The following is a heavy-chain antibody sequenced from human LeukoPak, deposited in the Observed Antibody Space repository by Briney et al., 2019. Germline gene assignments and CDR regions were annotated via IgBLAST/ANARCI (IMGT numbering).Heavy chain of an antibody. CDR1: GFTFSNYA. J-gene: IGHJ4*02. Sequence: GGSLRLSCAASGFTFSNYAMSWVRQAPGKGLEWVSTISGGGVTTFSADSVKGRFTISRDNSKNTLYLQMNSLRADDTAIYYCARDRDCSSTSCYGDYWGQGTLVTVSS. D-gene: IGHD2-2*01. CDR3: ARDRDCSSTSCYGDY. CDR2: ISGGGVTT. V-gene: IGHV3-23*01.